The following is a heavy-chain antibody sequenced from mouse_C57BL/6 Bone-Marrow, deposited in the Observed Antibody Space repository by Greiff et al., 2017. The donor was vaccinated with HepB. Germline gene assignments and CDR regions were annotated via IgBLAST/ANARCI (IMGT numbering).Heavy chain of an antibody. CDR3: ARDYYYDSTYYYAMDY. CDR2: ISDGGSYT. J-gene: IGHJ4*01. Sequence: EVQLVESGGGLVKPGGSLKLSCAASGFTFSSYAMSWVRQTPEKRLEWVATISDGGSYTYYPDNVKGRFTISRDNAKNNLYLQMSHLKSEDTAMYYCARDYYYDSTYYYAMDYWGQGTSVTVSS. V-gene: IGHV5-4*01. CDR1: GFTFSSYA. D-gene: IGHD1-1*01.